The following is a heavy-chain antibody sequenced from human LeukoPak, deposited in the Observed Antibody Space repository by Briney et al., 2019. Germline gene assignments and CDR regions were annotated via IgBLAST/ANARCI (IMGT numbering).Heavy chain of an antibody. CDR2: LSGSGGST. J-gene: IGHJ4*02. V-gene: IGHV3-23*01. CDR3: AKDGGRYDFDY. D-gene: IGHD3-16*01. CDR1: GFTFGSYA. Sequence: GGSLRLSCAASGFTFGSYAMSWVRQAPGKGLEWVSALSGSGGSTYYADSVKGRFTISRDNSKNTLYLQMNSLRAEDTAVYYCAKDGGRYDFDYWGQGTLVTVSS.